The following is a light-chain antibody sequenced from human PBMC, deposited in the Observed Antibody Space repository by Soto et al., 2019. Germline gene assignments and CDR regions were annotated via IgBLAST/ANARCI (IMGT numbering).Light chain of an antibody. CDR1: QSVSRS. CDR2: GAS. J-gene: IGKJ4*01. CDR3: QQYSSSPPLT. Sequence: EIVLTQSPGTLSLSPGERATLSCRASQSVSRSLAWYQQKPGQAPRLLIYGASSRATGIPDRFSGSGSGTDFNLTISRLEPEDFAEYYCQQYSSSPPLTFGGGTKVDIK. V-gene: IGKV3-20*01.